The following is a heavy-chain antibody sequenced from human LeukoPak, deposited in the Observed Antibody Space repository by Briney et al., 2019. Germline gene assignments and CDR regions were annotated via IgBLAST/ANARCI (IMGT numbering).Heavy chain of an antibody. J-gene: IGHJ4*02. D-gene: IGHD3-9*01. CDR2: VRYGGNIK. V-gene: IGHV3-30*02. CDR1: EFTFSAYA. Sequence: GGSLRLSCATSEFTFSAYAMHWIRQAPGGGLEWVAFVRYGGNIKYYADSVKGRFTISRDNSKNTLYLQMNSLRPEDTAVYYCAKDLGTEYNIFDYWGQGTLVTVSS. CDR3: AKDLGTEYNIFDY.